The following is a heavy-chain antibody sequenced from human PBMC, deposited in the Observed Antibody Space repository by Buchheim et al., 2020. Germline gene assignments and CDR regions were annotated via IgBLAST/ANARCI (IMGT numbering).Heavy chain of an antibody. CDR1: GFSFSSYW. CDR2: ISGDGTNT. Sequence: EVQLVESGGGLVQPGGSLRLSCAASGFSFSSYWMHWVRQGPRKGLVWVAHISGDGTNTNYADSVRSRFTISRDNAKNTLYLQMNSLRVDDTAVYYCLRGLGAVAGDLFRLWGQGTL. D-gene: IGHD6-19*01. CDR3: LRGLGAVAGDLFRL. V-gene: IGHV3-74*01. J-gene: IGHJ4*02.